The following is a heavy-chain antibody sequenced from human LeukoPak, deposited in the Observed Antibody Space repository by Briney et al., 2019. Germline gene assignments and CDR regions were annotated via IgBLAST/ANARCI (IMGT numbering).Heavy chain of an antibody. D-gene: IGHD5-18*01. CDR2: ISSNGGST. V-gene: IGHV3-64*01. CDR3: ARVRTATVTFAAFDI. J-gene: IGHJ3*02. CDR1: GFTFSSYA. Sequence: GGSLRLSCAASGFTFSSYAMHWVRQAPGKGLEYVSSISSNGGSTYYANPVKGRFTISRDNSKNTLYLQMGSLRAEDMAMYYCARVRTATVTFAAFDIWGQGTMVTVSS.